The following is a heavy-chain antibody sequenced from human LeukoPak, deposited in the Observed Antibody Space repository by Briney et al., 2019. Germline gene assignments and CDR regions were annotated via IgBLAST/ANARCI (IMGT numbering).Heavy chain of an antibody. V-gene: IGHV3-23*01. CDR3: ASRGHVGSGTYSPYDY. CDR1: GFTFNNYA. Sequence: PGGSLRLSCAASGFTFNNYAMSWVRQAPGKGLEWVSVISGSGGRTYYADSVKGRFTISRDNSRNTVYLQMTSLRAEDTAVYYCASRGHVGSGTYSPYDYWGQGTLVTVSS. J-gene: IGHJ4*02. CDR2: ISGSGGRT. D-gene: IGHD3-10*01.